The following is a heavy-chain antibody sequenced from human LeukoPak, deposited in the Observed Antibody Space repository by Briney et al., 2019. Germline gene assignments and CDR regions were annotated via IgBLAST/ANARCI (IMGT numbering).Heavy chain of an antibody. CDR3: ARITNRDYFDF. D-gene: IGHD1-14*01. CDR2: ISYDGNNK. J-gene: IGHJ4*02. Sequence: GGSLRLSCAASGFTFNSYAMHWVRQAPGKGLEWVAGISYDGNNKYYADSVKGRFTISRDNSKNTLYLQMNSLRAEDTAVYYCARITNRDYFDFWDQGTLVTVSS. V-gene: IGHV3-30-3*01. CDR1: GFTFNSYA.